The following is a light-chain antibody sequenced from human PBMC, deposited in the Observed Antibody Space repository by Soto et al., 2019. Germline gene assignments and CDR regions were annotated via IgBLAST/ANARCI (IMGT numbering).Light chain of an antibody. CDR3: QLLNSYPIT. J-gene: IGKJ5*01. V-gene: IGKV1-9*01. CDR1: QGLSSD. Sequence: DIQLTQSPSFLSASVGDRVTITCRASQGLSSDLAWYQQKPGKAPKLLIYAASTLQSGVPSRFSGSGSGTEFTLTISSLQPEDFATYYCQLLNSYPITVGQGTRLQIK. CDR2: AAS.